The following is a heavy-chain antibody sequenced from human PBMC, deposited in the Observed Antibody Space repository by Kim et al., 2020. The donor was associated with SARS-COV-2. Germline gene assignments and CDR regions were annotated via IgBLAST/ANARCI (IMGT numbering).Heavy chain of an antibody. CDR3: TTEMVHYDSSGFQY. CDR1: GFTFSNAW. CDR2: IKSKTDGGTT. Sequence: GGSLRLSCAASGFTFSNAWMSWVRQAPGKGLEWVGRIKSKTDGGTTDYAAPVKVRFTISRDDSKNTLYLQMNSVKTEDTAVYYCTTEMVHYDSSGFQYWGQGTLVTVSS. V-gene: IGHV3-15*01. D-gene: IGHD3-22*01. J-gene: IGHJ4*02.